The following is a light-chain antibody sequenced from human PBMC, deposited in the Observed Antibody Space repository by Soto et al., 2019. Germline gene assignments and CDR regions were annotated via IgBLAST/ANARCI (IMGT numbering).Light chain of an antibody. CDR1: QSISNY. CDR2: AAS. CDR3: QQSFSPLLT. J-gene: IGKJ1*01. V-gene: IGKV1-39*01. Sequence: DIQMTQSPSSLSASVGDRVTITCRASQSISNYLNWYQQKPGKAPKLLIYAASSMQSGVPSRFSGSGSETDFTLTISSLKPDDSATYYCQQSFSPLLTFGQGTKVEV.